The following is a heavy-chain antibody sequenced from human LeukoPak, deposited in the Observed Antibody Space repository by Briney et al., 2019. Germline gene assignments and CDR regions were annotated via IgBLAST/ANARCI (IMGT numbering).Heavy chain of an antibody. CDR3: ASSRTAASSNWFDP. CDR2: IHTNGNT. Sequence: GGSLRLSCAASGFTFSSYAMSWVRQAPGKGLEWVSIIHTNGNTYYADSVKGRFTISRDNSKNTLYLQMNSLRTEDTAVYYCASSRTAASSNWFDPWGQGTLVTVSS. D-gene: IGHD2-2*01. V-gene: IGHV3-23*05. CDR1: GFTFSSYA. J-gene: IGHJ5*02.